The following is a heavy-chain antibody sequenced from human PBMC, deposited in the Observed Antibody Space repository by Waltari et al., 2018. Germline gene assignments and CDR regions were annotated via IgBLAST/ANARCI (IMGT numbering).Heavy chain of an antibody. Sequence: QVQLVESGGGVVQPGGSLRLSCAASGFMFRTYGMHWVRQAPGKGPEWLAFIHYDGSNENYLDSVKGRFTISKDNSKNTLYLQMNSLRPEDTAVYFCVVITIFAGGYWGQGTLVTVSS. CDR1: GFMFRTYG. CDR2: IHYDGSNE. V-gene: IGHV3-30*02. D-gene: IGHD3-3*01. J-gene: IGHJ4*02. CDR3: VVITIFAGGY.